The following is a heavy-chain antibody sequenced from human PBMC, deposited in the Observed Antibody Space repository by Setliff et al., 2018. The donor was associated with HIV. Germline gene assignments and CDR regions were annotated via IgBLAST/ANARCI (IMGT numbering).Heavy chain of an antibody. J-gene: IGHJ4*02. Sequence: SETLSLTCTVTGYSISSGYYWAWIRQPPGKGLEWIGHIYHAGNTYYNPSLKSRVTISVDTSKNQISLRLSSVTAADTAVYYCARTPGTIWGQGTLVTVSS. CDR1: GYSISSGYY. D-gene: IGHD3-9*01. CDR3: ARTPGTI. V-gene: IGHV4-38-2*02. CDR2: IYHAGNT.